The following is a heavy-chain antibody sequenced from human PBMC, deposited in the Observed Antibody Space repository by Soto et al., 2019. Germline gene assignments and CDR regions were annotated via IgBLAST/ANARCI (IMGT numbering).Heavy chain of an antibody. D-gene: IGHD6-13*01. J-gene: IGHJ4*02. V-gene: IGHV4-34*01. CDR3: ARGISSSWYALYFDY. CDR1: GGSFSGYY. CDR2: INHSGST. Sequence: SETLSLTCAVYGGSFSGYYWSWIRQPPGKGLEWIGEINHSGSTNYNPSLKSRVTISVDTSKNQFSLKLSSVTAADTAVYYCARGISSSWYALYFDYWGQGTLVTVSS.